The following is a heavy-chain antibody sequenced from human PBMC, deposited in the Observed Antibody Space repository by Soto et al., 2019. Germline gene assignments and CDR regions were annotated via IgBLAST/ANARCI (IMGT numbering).Heavy chain of an antibody. D-gene: IGHD2-2*01. CDR1: GGSISSGGYY. CDR2: IYYSGST. V-gene: IGHV4-31*03. Sequence: TLSLTCTVSGGSISSGGYYWSWLHQHPGKGLEWIGYIYYSGSTYYNPSLKSRVTISVDTSKNQFSLKLSSVTAADTAVYYCAREYQLLPRGWFDPWGQGTLVTVSS. J-gene: IGHJ5*02. CDR3: AREYQLLPRGWFDP.